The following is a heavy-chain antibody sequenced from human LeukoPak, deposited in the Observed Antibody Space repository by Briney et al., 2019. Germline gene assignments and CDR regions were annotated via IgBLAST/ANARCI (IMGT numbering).Heavy chain of an antibody. V-gene: IGHV3-23*01. Sequence: GGSLRLSCAVSGITFSSYAMSWVRQAPGKGLEWVSAISDGGGSTYYADSVKGRFTISRDNSKNTLYLQMNNLRAEDTAVYYCASNYGDYGRINYYYYYYGMDVWGQGTTVTVSS. J-gene: IGHJ6*02. D-gene: IGHD4-17*01. CDR2: ISDGGGST. CDR3: ASNYGDYGRINYYYYYYGMDV. CDR1: GITFSSYA.